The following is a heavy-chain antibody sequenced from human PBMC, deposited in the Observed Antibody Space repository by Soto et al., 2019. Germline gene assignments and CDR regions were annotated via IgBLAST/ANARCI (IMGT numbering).Heavy chain of an antibody. CDR3: ARERYSYGYRSGSMPEYYYGMDV. CDR1: GYTFTGYY. CDR2: INPNSGGT. V-gene: IGHV1-2*04. J-gene: IGHJ6*02. Sequence: ASVKVSCKASGYTFTGYYMHWVRQAPGQGLEWMGWINPNSGGTNYAQKFQGWVTMTRDTSISTAYMELSRLRSDDTAVYYCARERYSYGYRSGSMPEYYYGMDVWGQGTTVTVSS. D-gene: IGHD5-18*01.